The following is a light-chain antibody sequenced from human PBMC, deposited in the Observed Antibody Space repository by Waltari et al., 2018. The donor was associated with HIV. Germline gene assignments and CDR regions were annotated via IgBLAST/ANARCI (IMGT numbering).Light chain of an antibody. CDR2: EVD. CDR1: PSAIDALNS. J-gene: IGLJ2*01. V-gene: IGLV2-14*01. Sequence: QSALTQPASVSGSPGQSITLSCTGPPSAIDALNSVSWYQQHAGDAPKLIFFEVDYRPAGVSDRFSASKSGNSASLTISDLQAEDEADYFCSSYTSKNFLTFGGGTKLTVL. CDR3: SSYTSKNFLT.